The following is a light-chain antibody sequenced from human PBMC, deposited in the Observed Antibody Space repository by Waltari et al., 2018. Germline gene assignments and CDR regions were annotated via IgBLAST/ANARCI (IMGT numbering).Light chain of an antibody. CDR2: DAS. CDR3: QQYHSVPLT. CDR1: QDIKQS. Sequence: DIHMTHSPSSLFATGRDRVHITCQASQDIKQSLNWFHQKPGTAPEVLIFDASNSQTGAPSRFSGSGSGTDFTFTISSLQPEDMGTYYCQQYHSVPLTFGGGTTVEIK. V-gene: IGKV1-33*01. J-gene: IGKJ4*01.